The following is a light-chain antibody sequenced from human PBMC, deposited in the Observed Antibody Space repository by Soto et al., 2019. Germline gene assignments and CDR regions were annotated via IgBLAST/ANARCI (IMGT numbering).Light chain of an antibody. J-gene: IGKJ1*01. Sequence: DIQMTQSPSTLSGSVGDRVTITCRASQTIRSWLAWYQQKPGKAPKLLIYKASTLKSGVPSSFSGSGSGTEFTLTISSLQPDDVATYYCKHYNSYSEAYGKGAKVDIK. CDR1: QTIRSW. CDR3: KHYNSYSEA. V-gene: IGKV1-5*03. CDR2: KAS.